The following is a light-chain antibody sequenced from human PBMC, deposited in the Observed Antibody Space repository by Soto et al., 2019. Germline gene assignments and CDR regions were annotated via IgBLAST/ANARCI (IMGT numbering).Light chain of an antibody. CDR1: QGFGGW. V-gene: IGKV1-12*01. CDR3: LQADSFPPWT. Sequence: DIQMTQFPSSVSASVGDRVTITCRASQGFGGWLAWYQQKPGKAPKLLIYAASTLQSGVPSRFSGSGSGTDFTLPISSLQPEDFATYYCLQADSFPPWTFGQGTKVEIK. J-gene: IGKJ1*01. CDR2: AAS.